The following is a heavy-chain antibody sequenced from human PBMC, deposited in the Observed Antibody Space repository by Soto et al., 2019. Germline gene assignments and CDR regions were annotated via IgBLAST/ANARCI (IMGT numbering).Heavy chain of an antibody. V-gene: IGHV3-53*04. CDR2: IYSGGST. CDR3: ARENIVVVPAASGWFDP. Sequence: GGSLRLSCAASGYTVSSNYMSWVRQAPGKGLEWVSVIYSGGSTYYADSVKGRFTISRHNSKNTLYLQMNSLRAEDTAVYYCARENIVVVPAASGWFDPWGQGTLVTVSS. CDR1: GYTVSSNY. D-gene: IGHD2-2*01. J-gene: IGHJ5*02.